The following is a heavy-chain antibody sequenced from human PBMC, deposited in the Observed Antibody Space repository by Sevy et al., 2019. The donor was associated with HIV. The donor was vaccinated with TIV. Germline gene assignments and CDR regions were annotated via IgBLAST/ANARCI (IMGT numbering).Heavy chain of an antibody. J-gene: IGHJ4*02. CDR3: AREFDGGPDY. CDR1: GLTFSTYW. D-gene: IGHD3-9*01. CDR2: INQDGSQK. Sequence: GGSLRLSCGASGLTFSTYWMSWVRQAPGKGLEWVANINQDGSQKYYVDSVKGRFTISKDNAKNSLYLQMSSLRAEDTAVYYCAREFDGGPDYWGQGTLVTVSS. V-gene: IGHV3-7*01.